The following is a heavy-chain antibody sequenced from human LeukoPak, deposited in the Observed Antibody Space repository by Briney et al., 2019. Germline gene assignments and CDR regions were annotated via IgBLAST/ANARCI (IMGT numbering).Heavy chain of an antibody. D-gene: IGHD3-16*01. CDR1: GYTFTPYY. Sequence: ASVKVSCKASGYTFTPYYMHWVRQAPGQGLELMAWINPDRDGANYVQKFQGRVTMTRDTSISTAYMELSRLRSDDTAMYYCATVSGGSLDIWGQGTMVTVSS. V-gene: IGHV1-2*02. CDR2: INPDRDGA. CDR3: ATVSGGSLDI. J-gene: IGHJ3*02.